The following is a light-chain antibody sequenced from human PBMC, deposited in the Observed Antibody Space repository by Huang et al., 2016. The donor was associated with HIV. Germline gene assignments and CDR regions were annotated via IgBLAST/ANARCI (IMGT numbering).Light chain of an antibody. CDR1: QIVGNY. J-gene: IGKJ4*01. CDR2: DTS. CDR3: QQRSSGVT. V-gene: IGKV3-11*01. Sequence: IVLTQSPATLSWYPGERVTLSCRASQIVGNYIAWYQQHPGQSPRLFIYDTSNIATGPPVRFRGSGAGTDFALSISNLESEDFAVYYCQQRSSGVTFGGGTKVQVK.